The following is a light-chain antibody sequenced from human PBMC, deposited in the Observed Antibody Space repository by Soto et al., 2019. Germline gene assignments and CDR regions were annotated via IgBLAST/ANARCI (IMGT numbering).Light chain of an antibody. CDR3: HQYENWPQT. Sequence: EIVMTQSPATLSVSPGERATLSCRASQCISSNLAWYQQKLGQAPRILIYRASTRATGIPARFSGSGSGTEFTLTISSLQSEDFALYYCHQYENWPQTFGQGTKVEI. CDR2: RAS. CDR1: QCISSN. J-gene: IGKJ1*01. V-gene: IGKV3-15*01.